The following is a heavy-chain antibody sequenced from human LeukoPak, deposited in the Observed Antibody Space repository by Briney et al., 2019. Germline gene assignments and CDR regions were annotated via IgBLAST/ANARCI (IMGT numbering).Heavy chain of an antibody. Sequence: GGSLRLSCAASGFTFRSYWMHWVRQAPGKGLVWVTRINIDGSSGSYADSVEGRFTISRDNAKNTLYLQMNSLRAEDTAVYYCARARTGEWELQHPLWFDPWGQGTLVTVSS. V-gene: IGHV3-74*01. CDR1: GFTFRSYW. CDR2: INIDGSSG. D-gene: IGHD1-26*01. J-gene: IGHJ5*02. CDR3: ARARTGEWELQHPLWFDP.